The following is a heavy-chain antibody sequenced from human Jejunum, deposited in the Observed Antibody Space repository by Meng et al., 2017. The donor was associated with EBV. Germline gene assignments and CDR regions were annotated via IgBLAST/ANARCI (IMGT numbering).Heavy chain of an antibody. CDR2: INQVGST. Sequence: VPLLPGGAGPLKPSETLSLPCAVSGGSFGGYFWTWIRQAPGKGLEWIGEINQVGSTNYNPSLKSRVTISVDTSNIQFSLKVTSVTAADTAVYYCARSGAIIGVQGAPDYWGQGTLVTVSS. CDR1: GGSFGGYF. J-gene: IGHJ4*02. V-gene: IGHV4-34*01. CDR3: ARSGAIIGVQGAPDY. D-gene: IGHD3-3*01.